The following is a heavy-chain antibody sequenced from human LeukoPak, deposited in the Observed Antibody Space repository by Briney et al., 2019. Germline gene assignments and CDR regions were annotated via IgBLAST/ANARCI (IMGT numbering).Heavy chain of an antibody. J-gene: IGHJ6*03. Sequence: RAGGSLRLSCAASGFTFSNAWMSWVRQAPGKGLEWVGRVKTKTEGGTTDYAAPVKGKFTISRDDSKNMLYLQMNSLKTEDTAVYYCTTSRRFYYYMDVWGKGTTVTISS. CDR3: TTSRRFYYYMDV. CDR2: VKTKTEGGTT. V-gene: IGHV3-15*01. CDR1: GFTFSNAW.